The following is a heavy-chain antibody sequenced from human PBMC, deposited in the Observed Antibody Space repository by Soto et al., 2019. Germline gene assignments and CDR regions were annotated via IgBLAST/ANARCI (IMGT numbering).Heavy chain of an antibody. J-gene: IGHJ6*02. D-gene: IGHD3-10*01. Sequence: SETLSLTCVVSGGSLSGQYWSWIRQPPGKGLEWLGEIIPTGATTYNPSLKGRLSISLDTSKNQFSLNLSSVSAADTAVYYCARGGITMAWNYYYYGMDVWGQGTTVTVSS. CDR3: ARGGITMAWNYYYYGMDV. CDR2: IIPTGAT. CDR1: GGSLSGQY. V-gene: IGHV4-34*01.